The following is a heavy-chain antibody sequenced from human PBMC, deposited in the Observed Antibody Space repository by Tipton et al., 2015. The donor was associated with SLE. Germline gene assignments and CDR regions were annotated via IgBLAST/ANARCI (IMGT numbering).Heavy chain of an antibody. J-gene: IGHJ4*02. Sequence: TRSLTCAVYGGSFSGYYWTWIRQPPGKGLEWIGEINHGGSTNYNPSLKSRVTISVDTTKNQFSLKLSSVTAADTAGYYCARGGLYWLDWGQGTLVTVPS. CDR2: INHGGST. D-gene: IGHD2-8*02. CDR3: ARGGLYWLD. CDR1: GGSFSGYY. V-gene: IGHV4-34*01.